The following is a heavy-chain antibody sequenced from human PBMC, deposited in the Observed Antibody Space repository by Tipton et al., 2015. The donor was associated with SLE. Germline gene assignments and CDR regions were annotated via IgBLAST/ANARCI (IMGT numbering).Heavy chain of an antibody. V-gene: IGHV3-7*01. CDR1: GFTFSNYW. CDR3: ARAADSDILNGFLYFFDY. D-gene: IGHD3-9*01. Sequence: GSLRLSCAASGFTFSNYWMTWVRQAPGRGLEWVANIKRDGSNKYYVDSVKGRFTVSRDNAKNSLYLQMNSLKAADTAVYYCARAADSDILNGFLYFFDYWGQGTLVTVSS. CDR2: IKRDGSNK. J-gene: IGHJ4*02.